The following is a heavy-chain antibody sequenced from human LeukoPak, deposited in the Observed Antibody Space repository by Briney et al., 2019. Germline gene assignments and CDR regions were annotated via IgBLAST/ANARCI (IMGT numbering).Heavy chain of an antibody. CDR3: ASTTPYSSGWYDDAFDI. D-gene: IGHD6-19*01. V-gene: IGHV6-1*01. Sequence: SQTLSLTCAISGDSVSSNSAAWNWIRQSPSRGLEWLGRTYYGSKWYNDYAVSVKSRITINPDTSKNQFSLQLNSVTPEDTAVYYCASTTPYSSGWYDDAFDIWGQGTMVTVSS. CDR2: TYYGSKWYN. J-gene: IGHJ3*02. CDR1: GDSVSSNSAA.